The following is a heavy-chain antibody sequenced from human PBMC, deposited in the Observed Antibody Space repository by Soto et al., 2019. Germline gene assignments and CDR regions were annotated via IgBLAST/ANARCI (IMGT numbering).Heavy chain of an antibody. V-gene: IGHV3-21*01. CDR2: ISSSSSYI. J-gene: IGHJ6*02. Sequence: EVQLVESGGGLVKPGGSLRLSCAASGFTFSSYSMNWVRQAPGKGLEWVSSISSSSSYIYYADSVKGRFTISRDNANNCRYLKMNSLRVADTAVYYCAGDRWRLNCCGMGVWGRGTTVTVSS. CDR3: AGDRWRLNCCGMGV. D-gene: IGHD2-21*02. CDR1: GFTFSSYS.